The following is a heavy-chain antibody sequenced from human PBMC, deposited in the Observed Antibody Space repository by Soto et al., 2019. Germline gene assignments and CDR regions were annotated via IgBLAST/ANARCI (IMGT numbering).Heavy chain of an antibody. D-gene: IGHD4-17*01. CDR2: IWYDGSNK. J-gene: IGHJ6*02. CDR3: ARDAGPDYGDHVGWRGTATYGMDV. V-gene: IGHV3-33*01. CDR1: GFTFSSYG. Sequence: QVQLVESGGGVVQPGRSLRLSCAASGFTFSSYGMHWVRQAPGKGLEWVAVIWYDGSNKYYADSVKGRFTISRDNSKNTLYLQMNSLRAEDTAVYYCARDAGPDYGDHVGWRGTATYGMDVWGQGTTVTVSS.